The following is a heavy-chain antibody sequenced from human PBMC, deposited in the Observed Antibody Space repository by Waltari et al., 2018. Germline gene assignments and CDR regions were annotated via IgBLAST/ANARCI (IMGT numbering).Heavy chain of an antibody. D-gene: IGHD3-10*01. CDR1: GGSISSGSYY. CDR2: IYTSGGT. J-gene: IGHJ3*02. CDR3: ARGDHYYGSGSYYNGNAFDI. V-gene: IGHV4-61*02. Sequence: QVQMQESGPGLVKPSQNLSITCTVSGGSISSGSYYRRWIRQPAGAGREWIGRIYTSGGTNSNPSLKSRVTISVDTSKNQFSLKLSSVTAADTAVYYCARGDHYYGSGSYYNGNAFDIWGQGTMVTVSS.